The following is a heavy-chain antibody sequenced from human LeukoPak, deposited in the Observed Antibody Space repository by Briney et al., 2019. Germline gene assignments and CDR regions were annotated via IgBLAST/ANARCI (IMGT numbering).Heavy chain of an antibody. CDR1: GDSIGSGDYY. D-gene: IGHD4-17*01. Sequence: PSETLSLTCTVSGDSIGSGDYYWSWIRQPAGKGLEWIGRISSSGSTNYNPSLKSRVTISVDTSKNQFSLKLSSVTAADTAVYYCARTTVTFNYYFDYWGQGTLVTVSS. J-gene: IGHJ4*02. CDR2: ISSSGST. V-gene: IGHV4-61*02. CDR3: ARTTVTFNYYFDY.